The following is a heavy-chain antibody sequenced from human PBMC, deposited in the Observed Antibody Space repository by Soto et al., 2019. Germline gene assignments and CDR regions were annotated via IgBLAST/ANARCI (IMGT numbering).Heavy chain of an antibody. Sequence: EVQLLESGGGLVQPGGSLRLSCEASGFTLSSYAMSWVRLAPGKGLEWVSALSGSSGTYYADSVKGRFTVSRDNSKNTLYLQLSSLRAEDTAIYFCAKDKRIATAGRGVFDYWGQGTLVTVSS. V-gene: IGHV3-23*01. CDR2: LSGSSGT. J-gene: IGHJ4*02. CDR1: GFTLSSYA. D-gene: IGHD6-13*01. CDR3: AKDKRIATAGRGVFDY.